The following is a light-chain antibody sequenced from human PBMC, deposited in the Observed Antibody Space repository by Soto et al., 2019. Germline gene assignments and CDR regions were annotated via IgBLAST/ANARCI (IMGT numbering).Light chain of an antibody. CDR2: DAS. Sequence: DIQMTQSPSTLSASLGDRVTITCRASQSLNNGLAWYQQKPGKAPNLLSYDASTLERGVPSRFSGTGSGTEFTLTISSLQPDDFATYYCQQYHRSSITFGQGTRLEIK. CDR1: QSLNNG. V-gene: IGKV1-5*01. CDR3: QQYHRSSIT. J-gene: IGKJ5*01.